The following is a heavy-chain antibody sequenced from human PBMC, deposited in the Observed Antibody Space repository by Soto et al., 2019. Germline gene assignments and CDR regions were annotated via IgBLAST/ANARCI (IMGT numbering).Heavy chain of an antibody. Sequence: SVKVSCKASGGTFSSYAISWVRQAPGQGLEWMGGIIPIFGTANYAQKFQGRVTITADESTSTAYMELSSLRSEDTAVYYCARDRGYSYVIVGYFDYWGQGTLVTVSS. J-gene: IGHJ4*02. CDR2: IIPIFGTA. CDR3: ARDRGYSYVIVGYFDY. CDR1: GGTFSSYA. V-gene: IGHV1-69*13. D-gene: IGHD5-18*01.